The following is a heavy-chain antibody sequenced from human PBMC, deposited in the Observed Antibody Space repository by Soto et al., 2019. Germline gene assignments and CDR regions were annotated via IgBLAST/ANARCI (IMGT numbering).Heavy chain of an antibody. CDR2: IKQDGSEK. D-gene: IGHD6-13*01. J-gene: IGHJ4*02. CDR3: ARVSSSQSTDFDY. CDR1: GFTFSSYW. V-gene: IGHV3-7*04. Sequence: PGGSLRLSCAASGFTFSSYWMSWVRQAPGKGLEWVANIKQDGSEKYYVDSVKVRFTISRDNAKNSLYLQMNSLRAEDTAVYYCARVSSSQSTDFDYWGQGTLVTVSS.